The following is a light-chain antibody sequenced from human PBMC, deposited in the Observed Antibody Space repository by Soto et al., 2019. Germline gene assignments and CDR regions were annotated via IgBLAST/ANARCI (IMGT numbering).Light chain of an antibody. J-gene: IGLJ1*01. CDR2: GVS. Sequence: QSALTQPRSVSGSPGQSVTISCTGTRSDVGGYNLVSWYQQHPGNAPKVLIYGVSQRPSGVPDRFSGSKSGNTASLTISGLQAEDEADYYCCSYAGDYTYVFGTGTKV. CDR1: RSDVGGYNL. CDR3: CSYAGDYTYV. V-gene: IGLV2-11*01.